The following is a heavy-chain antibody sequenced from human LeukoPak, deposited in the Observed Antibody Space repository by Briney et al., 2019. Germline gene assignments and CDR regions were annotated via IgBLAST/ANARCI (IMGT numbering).Heavy chain of an antibody. D-gene: IGHD5-24*01. V-gene: IGHV3-48*01. Sequence: PGGSLRLSCAASGFTFSSYSMNWVRQAPGKGLEWVSYISSSSSTIYYADSVKGRFTISRDNSKNTLYLQMNSLRAEDTAVYYCAKDRGRRWLQKSGDAFDIWGQGTMVTVSS. CDR3: AKDRGRRWLQKSGDAFDI. CDR2: ISSSSSTI. CDR1: GFTFSSYS. J-gene: IGHJ3*02.